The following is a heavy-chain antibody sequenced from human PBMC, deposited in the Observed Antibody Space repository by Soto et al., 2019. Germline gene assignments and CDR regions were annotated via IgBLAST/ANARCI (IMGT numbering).Heavy chain of an antibody. CDR2: ISSSSSTI. CDR3: AREETSGSGSYRGTYGMDV. Sequence: EVQLVESGGGLVQPGGSLRLSCAASGFTFSSYSMNWVRQAPGKGLEWVSYISSSSSTIYYADSVKGRFTISRDNAKNSLYLQMNSLRDEDTAVYYCAREETSGSGSYRGTYGMDVWGQGTTVTVSS. V-gene: IGHV3-48*02. CDR1: GFTFSSYS. D-gene: IGHD3-10*01. J-gene: IGHJ6*02.